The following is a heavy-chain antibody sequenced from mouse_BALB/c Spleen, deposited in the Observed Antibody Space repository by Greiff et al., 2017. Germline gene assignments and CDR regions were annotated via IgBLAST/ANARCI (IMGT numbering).Heavy chain of an antibody. CDR1: GYTFTSYW. J-gene: IGHJ4*01. Sequence: EVQLQQSGTVLARPGASVKMSCKASGYTFTSYWMHWVKQRPGQGLEWIGAIYPGNSDTSYNQKFKGKAKLTAVTSTSTAYMELSSLTNEDSAVYYCTRRYGNPYYYAMDYWGQGTSVTVSS. V-gene: IGHV1-5*01. CDR2: IYPGNSDT. CDR3: TRRYGNPYYYAMDY. D-gene: IGHD2-10*02.